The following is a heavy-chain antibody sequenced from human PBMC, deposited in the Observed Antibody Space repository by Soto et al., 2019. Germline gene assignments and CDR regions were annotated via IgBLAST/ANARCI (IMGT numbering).Heavy chain of an antibody. CDR3: ARGQLLFLQWNVAFDI. Sequence: EVQLLESGGGLVQPGGSLRLSCAASGFTFNNDAMRWVRQAPGKGLEWVSAISASGGSTYYADSVKGRFTISRDNSKNTLYLQMTSLRAEDAPVYYCARGQLLFLQWNVAFDIWGKGTMVTVSS. D-gene: IGHD2-21*01. CDR2: ISASGGST. V-gene: IGHV3-23*01. J-gene: IGHJ3*02. CDR1: GFTFNNDA.